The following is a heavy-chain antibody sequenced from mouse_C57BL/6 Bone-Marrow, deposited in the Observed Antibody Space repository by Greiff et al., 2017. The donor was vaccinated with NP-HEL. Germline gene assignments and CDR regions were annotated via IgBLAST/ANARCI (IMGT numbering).Heavy chain of an antibody. Sequence: QVQLQQPGAELVKPGASVKLSCKASGYTFTSYWMHWVKQRPGQGLEWIGMIHPNSGSTNYNEKFKSKATLTVDKSSSTAYMQLSSLTSEDSAVYYWARGGYYDYLPRFAYWGQGTLVTVSA. CDR1: GYTFTSYW. V-gene: IGHV1-64*01. J-gene: IGHJ3*01. CDR3: ARGGYYDYLPRFAY. D-gene: IGHD2-4*01. CDR2: IHPNSGST.